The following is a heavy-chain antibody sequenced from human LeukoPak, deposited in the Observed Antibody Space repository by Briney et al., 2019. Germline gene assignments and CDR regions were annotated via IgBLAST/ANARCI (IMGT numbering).Heavy chain of an antibody. CDR3: ARGGRGYYDFWSGYSGIDY. D-gene: IGHD3-3*01. CDR1: GFTFSSYA. V-gene: IGHV3-23*01. Sequence: GGSLRLSCAASGFTFSSYAMSWVRQAPRKGLEWVSAISGSGSTIYYADSVKGRFTISRDNAKNSLYLQMNSLRAEDTAVYYCARGGRGYYDFWSGYSGIDYWGQGTLVTVSS. CDR2: ISGSGSTI. J-gene: IGHJ4*02.